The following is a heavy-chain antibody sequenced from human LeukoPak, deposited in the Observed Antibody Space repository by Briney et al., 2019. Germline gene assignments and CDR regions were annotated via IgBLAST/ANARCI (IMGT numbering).Heavy chain of an antibody. CDR2: IYYSGNT. D-gene: IGHD3-22*01. Sequence: SETLFLTCIVSGGSISSSSYNWGWIRQPPGKGLEWIGIIYYSGNTYYNPSLKSRVTISVDTSKNQFSLKLSSVTAADTAVYYCARPSGSGYYTAEAFDIWGQGTMVTVSS. CDR1: GGSISSSSYN. CDR3: ARPSGSGYYTAEAFDI. V-gene: IGHV4-39*01. J-gene: IGHJ3*02.